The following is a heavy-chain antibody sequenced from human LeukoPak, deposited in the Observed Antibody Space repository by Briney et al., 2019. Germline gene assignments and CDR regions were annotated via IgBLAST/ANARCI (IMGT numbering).Heavy chain of an antibody. CDR3: ARGYCSGGSCYYPMDV. V-gene: IGHV4-59*01. D-gene: IGHD2-15*01. J-gene: IGHJ6*02. Sequence: PSETLSLTCTVSGGSISNYYWSWIRQTPERGLEWIGFVYSTGSTHYNPSFKSRVTISIDTSKNQFSLKLNSVTAADTAVYYCARGYCSGGSCYYPMDVWGQGTTVTVSS. CDR1: GGSISNYY. CDR2: VYSTGST.